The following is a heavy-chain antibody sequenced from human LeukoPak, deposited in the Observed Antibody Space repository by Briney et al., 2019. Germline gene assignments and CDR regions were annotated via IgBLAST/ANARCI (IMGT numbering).Heavy chain of an antibody. J-gene: IGHJ3*02. D-gene: IGHD5-12*01. Sequence: KPSETLSLTCTVSGASIGSTTYYWDWFRQPPGKGLEWIGNIYDGGSTHYNPSLKSRLTMSVDTSKNHFSLRLNSVSAADTAIYYCATHRRPGSGGYENAFEIWGQGTMVTVSS. CDR1: GASIGSTTYY. CDR2: IYDGGST. V-gene: IGHV4-39*01. CDR3: ATHRRPGSGGYENAFEI.